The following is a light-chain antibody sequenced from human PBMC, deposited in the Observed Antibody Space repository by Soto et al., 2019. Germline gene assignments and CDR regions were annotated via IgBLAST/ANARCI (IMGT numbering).Light chain of an antibody. J-gene: IGLJ1*01. CDR2: SNN. CDR3: AAWDDSLNGYA. CDR1: SSNIGSNT. V-gene: IGLV1-44*01. Sequence: QSVLNQPPSASGTPGQRVTISCSGSSSNIGSNTVNWYQQLPGTAPKLLIYSNNQRPSGVPDRFSVSKSGTSASLAISGLHSEDEADYYCAAWDDSLNGYAFGTGTKVTVL.